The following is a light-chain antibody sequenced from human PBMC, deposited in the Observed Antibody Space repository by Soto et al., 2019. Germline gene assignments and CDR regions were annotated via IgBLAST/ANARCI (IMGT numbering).Light chain of an antibody. V-gene: IGLV1-44*01. Sequence: QSVLTQPPSASGTPGQRVTISCSGSGSSIGTNTVNWYRQLPGTAPKLLIYGDNQRPSGVPDRFSGSKSGTSASLAISGLQSEDEADYYCAAWDGSLNNVLFGGGTKLT. CDR3: AAWDGSLNNVL. CDR1: GSSIGTNT. J-gene: IGLJ2*01. CDR2: GDN.